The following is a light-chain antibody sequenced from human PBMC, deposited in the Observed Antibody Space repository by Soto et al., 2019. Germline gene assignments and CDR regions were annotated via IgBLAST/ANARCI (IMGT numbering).Light chain of an antibody. J-gene: IGKJ1*01. Sequence: DIQMAQAPSTLCGSVREGLTVTCRASQTISSWLAWYQQKPGKAPKLLIYKASTLKSGVPSRFSGSGSGTEFTLTISSLQPDDFATYYCQHYNSYSEAFGQGTKVDIK. CDR1: QTISSW. CDR2: KAS. V-gene: IGKV1-5*03. CDR3: QHYNSYSEA.